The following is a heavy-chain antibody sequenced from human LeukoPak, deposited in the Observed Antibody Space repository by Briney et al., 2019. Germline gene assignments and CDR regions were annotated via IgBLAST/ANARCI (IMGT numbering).Heavy chain of an antibody. J-gene: IGHJ6*02. Sequence: GGSLRLSCAASGFSFRSYTMHWVRQAPGKGLEWVAVIWYDGTDTYYADSVKGRFTISRDNSKNTLYLQMNSLGAEDTAVYFCARDVSYGMDVWGQGTTVTVSS. CDR3: ARDVSYGMDV. CDR2: IWYDGTDT. V-gene: IGHV3-33*01. CDR1: GFSFRSYT.